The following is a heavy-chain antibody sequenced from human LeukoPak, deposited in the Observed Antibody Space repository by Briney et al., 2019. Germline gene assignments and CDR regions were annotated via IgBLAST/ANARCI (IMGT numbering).Heavy chain of an antibody. CDR1: GGSFSGYY. Sequence: SETLSLTCAVYGGSFSGYYWSWIRQPPGKGLEWIGEINHSGSTNYNPSLKSRVTISVDTSKNQFSLKLSSVTAADTAVYYCARGSFVVVVAATNWFDPWGQGTLVTVSS. CDR2: INHSGST. J-gene: IGHJ5*02. V-gene: IGHV4-34*01. CDR3: ARGSFVVVVAATNWFDP. D-gene: IGHD2-15*01.